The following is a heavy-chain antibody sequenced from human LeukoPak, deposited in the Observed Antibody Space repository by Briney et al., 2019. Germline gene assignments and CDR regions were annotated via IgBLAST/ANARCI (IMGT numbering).Heavy chain of an antibody. CDR3: AQDRLQPASRDDY. CDR2: ITSGANT. Sequence: GGSLRLSCAASGFAFSTYAMSWVRQAPGKGLEWVSGITSGANTYYADSVKGRFTISRDNSKNTLYLQLNSLRVEDTAVYYCAQDRLQPASRDDYWGQGTLVTVSS. CDR1: GFAFSTYA. D-gene: IGHD5-24*01. J-gene: IGHJ4*02. V-gene: IGHV3-23*01.